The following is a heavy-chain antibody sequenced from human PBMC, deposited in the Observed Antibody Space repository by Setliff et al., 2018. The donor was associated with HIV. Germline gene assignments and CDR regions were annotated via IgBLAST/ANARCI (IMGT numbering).Heavy chain of an antibody. V-gene: IGHV4-4*07. J-gene: IGHJ6*03. CDR2: IYSSGST. D-gene: IGHD1-26*01. CDR3: ARAGDGSPFYYYYYMDV. Sequence: SETLSLTCTVPGGSLSSYYWSWIRQPAGKGLEWIGRIYSSGSTNYNPSLKSRLTMSVDTSKNQFSLKLSSVTAADTAVYYCARAGDGSPFYYYYYMDVWGKGTTVTVSS. CDR1: GGSLSSYY.